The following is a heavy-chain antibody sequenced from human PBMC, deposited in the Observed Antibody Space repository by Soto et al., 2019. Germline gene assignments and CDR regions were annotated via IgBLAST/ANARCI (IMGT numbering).Heavy chain of an antibody. Sequence: QVQLQESGPGLVKPSETLSLTCTVSGGSISSYYWSWIRQPPGKGLEWIGYIYYSGSTNYNPSLXGXVXIXLDTSKNQFSLKLSSVTAADTAVYYCARRWGGTFDYWGQGTLVTVSS. J-gene: IGHJ4*02. CDR2: IYYSGST. D-gene: IGHD2-21*01. CDR3: ARRWGGTFDY. CDR1: GGSISSYY. V-gene: IGHV4-59*01.